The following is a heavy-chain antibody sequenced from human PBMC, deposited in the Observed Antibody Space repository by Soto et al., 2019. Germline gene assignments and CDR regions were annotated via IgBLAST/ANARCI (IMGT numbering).Heavy chain of an antibody. J-gene: IGHJ4*02. CDR2: ISYSEST. V-gene: IGHV4-30-4*01. Sequence: SETLSLTCTVSGGSISSGNYYWSWIRQPPGKGLEWIGFISYSESTYYNASLKSRVTISVDTSKNQFSLNLSFVTAADTAVYYCATMGTPATGLYYFDYWGQGTQVTVSS. D-gene: IGHD1-7*01. CDR1: GGSISSGNYY. CDR3: ATMGTPATGLYYFDY.